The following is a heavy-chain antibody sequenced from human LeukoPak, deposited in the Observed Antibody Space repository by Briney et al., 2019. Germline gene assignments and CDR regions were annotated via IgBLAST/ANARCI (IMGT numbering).Heavy chain of an antibody. CDR2: ISSSGSTI. V-gene: IGHV3-48*03. CDR3: ARALAYCSGGSCYSPRAGYYYGMDV. J-gene: IGHJ6*02. Sequence: PGGSLRLSCAASGFTFSSYEMNWVRQAPGKGLEWVSYISSSGSTIYYADSVKGRFTISRDNAKNSLYLQMNSLRAEDTAVYYCARALAYCSGGSCYSPRAGYYYGMDVWGQGTTVTVSS. CDR1: GFTFSSYE. D-gene: IGHD2-15*01.